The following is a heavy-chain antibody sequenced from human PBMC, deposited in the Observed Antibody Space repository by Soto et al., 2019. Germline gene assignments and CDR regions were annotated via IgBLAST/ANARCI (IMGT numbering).Heavy chain of an antibody. CDR1: GGSISSYY. CDR2: IYYSGST. Sequence: SEPLSLTCTVSGGSISSYYWSWIRQPPGKGLEWIGYIYYSGSTNYNPSLKSRVTISVDTSKNQFSLKLSSVTAADTAVYYCARRGGGLDDWGQGTLVTVAS. CDR3: ARRGGGLDD. V-gene: IGHV4-59*01. J-gene: IGHJ4*02. D-gene: IGHD2-21*01.